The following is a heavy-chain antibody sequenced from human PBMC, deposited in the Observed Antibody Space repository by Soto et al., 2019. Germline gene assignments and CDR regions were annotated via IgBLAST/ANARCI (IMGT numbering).Heavy chain of an antibody. V-gene: IGHV3-30-3*01. Sequence: GGSLRLSCAASGFTFSSYAMHWVRQAPGKGLEWVAVISYDGSNKYYADSVKGRFTISRDNSKNTLYLQMNSLRAEDTAVYYCARAGYCSSTSCLGYGMDVWGQGTTVTVSS. D-gene: IGHD2-2*01. CDR2: ISYDGSNK. CDR3: ARAGYCSSTSCLGYGMDV. CDR1: GFTFSSYA. J-gene: IGHJ6*02.